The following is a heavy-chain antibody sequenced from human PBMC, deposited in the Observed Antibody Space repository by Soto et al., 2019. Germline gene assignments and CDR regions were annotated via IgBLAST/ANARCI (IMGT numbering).Heavy chain of an antibody. Sequence: SETLSLTCTVSGGSISSYYWSWIRQPPGKGLEWIGYIYYSGSTNYNPSLKSRVTISVDTSKNQFSLKLSSVTAADTAVYYCARDVLEWLFDYWGQGTLVTVSS. V-gene: IGHV4-59*01. CDR1: GGSISSYY. CDR2: IYYSGST. CDR3: ARDVLEWLFDY. D-gene: IGHD3-3*01. J-gene: IGHJ4*02.